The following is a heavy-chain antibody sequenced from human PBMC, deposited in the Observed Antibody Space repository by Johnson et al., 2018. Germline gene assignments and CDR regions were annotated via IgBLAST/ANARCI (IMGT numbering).Heavy chain of an antibody. D-gene: IGHD3-16*01. Sequence: QVQLVQSGGGAVQPGRSLRLSCVASGFTFGDFVMYWVRQAPGKGLEWVTVISSDGRNTYYADSVRGRFTISRDNAKNTLHLQMNSLRPEETAVYYCARDKALYYVDWYFQFWGQGTLVTVSS. CDR1: GFTFGDFV. CDR2: ISSDGRNT. J-gene: IGHJ1*01. CDR3: ARDKALYYVDWYFQF. V-gene: IGHV3-30*03.